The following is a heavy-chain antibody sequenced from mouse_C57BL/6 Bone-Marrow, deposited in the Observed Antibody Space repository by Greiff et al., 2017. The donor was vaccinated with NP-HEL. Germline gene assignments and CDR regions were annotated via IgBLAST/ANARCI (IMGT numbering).Heavy chain of an antibody. V-gene: IGHV1-54*01. CDR2: INPGSGGT. CDR1: GYAFTNYL. Sequence: VQLQQSGAELVRPGTSVKVSCKASGYAFTNYLIEWVKQRPGQGLEWIGVINPGSGGTNYNVKFKGKATLTADKSSSTAYMQLSSLTSEDSAVYFCARWGFAYWGQGTLVTVSA. J-gene: IGHJ3*01. CDR3: ARWGFAY.